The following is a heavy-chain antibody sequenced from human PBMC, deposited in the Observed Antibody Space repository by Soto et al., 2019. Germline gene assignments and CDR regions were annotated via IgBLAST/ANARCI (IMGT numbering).Heavy chain of an antibody. CDR3: AGRRDGSGSLDY. V-gene: IGHV4-4*02. D-gene: IGHD3-10*01. J-gene: IGHJ4*02. CDR2: IYHSGTT. CDR1: GGSISSSNW. Sequence: QVQLQESGPGLVKPSGTLSLTCAVSGGSISSSNWWSWVRQPPGKGLEWIGEIYHSGTTNYIPSLKSRVTISVDKSKNQFSPKLNSVTAADTAVYYCAGRRDGSGSLDYWGQGTLVTVSS.